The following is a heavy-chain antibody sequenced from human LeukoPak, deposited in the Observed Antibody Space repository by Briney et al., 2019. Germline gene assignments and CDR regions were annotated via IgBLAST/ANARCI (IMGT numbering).Heavy chain of an antibody. CDR3: ARIYDFRSGTAVTY. CDR2: INADGSST. D-gene: IGHD3-3*01. CDR1: GFTFSNYW. Sequence: GGSLRLSCAATGFTFSNYWMHWVRQAPGKGLVWVLRINADGSSTTYADSVKGRFTISRDNAKNTLYLQMNSLRAEDTAVYYCARIYDFRSGTAVTYWGQGTLVTVSS. J-gene: IGHJ4*02. V-gene: IGHV3-74*01.